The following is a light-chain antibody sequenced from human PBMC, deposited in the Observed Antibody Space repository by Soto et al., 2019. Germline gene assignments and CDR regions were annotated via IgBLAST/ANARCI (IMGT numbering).Light chain of an antibody. Sequence: DIQMTQSPSSLSASVGDRVTITCRASQSITYWLAWYQQKPGRAPKLLIYDVFNLQSGVPSRFSGSGSGTEFTLTISSLQPDDFATYYCQHYNSYSEAFGQGTKVDIK. V-gene: IGKV1-5*01. J-gene: IGKJ1*01. CDR2: DVF. CDR3: QHYNSYSEA. CDR1: QSITYW.